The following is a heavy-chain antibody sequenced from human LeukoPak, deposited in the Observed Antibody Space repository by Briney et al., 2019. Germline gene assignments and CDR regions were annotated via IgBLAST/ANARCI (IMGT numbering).Heavy chain of an antibody. J-gene: IGHJ4*02. Sequence: LAGGSLRPSCAASGFTFSSYWMPWVRQVPGKGLVWVARINEHGSITDYADSVKDRFTVSRDNAWNTLYLQMNSLRAEDTAVYYCARDVAGSGSLWGQGTLITVSS. V-gene: IGHV3-74*01. CDR1: GFTFSSYW. CDR3: ARDVAGSGSL. CDR2: INEHGSIT. D-gene: IGHD3-10*01.